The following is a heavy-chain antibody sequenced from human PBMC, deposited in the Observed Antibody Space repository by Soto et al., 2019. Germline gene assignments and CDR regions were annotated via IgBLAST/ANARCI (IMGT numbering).Heavy chain of an antibody. V-gene: IGHV3-7*03. CDR1: GFTVSSYW. J-gene: IGHJ5*02. D-gene: IGHD3-10*01. Sequence: TGGSLRLSCAASGFTVSSYWMSWVRQAPGKGLEWVANIKQGGSEKYYVDSVKGRFTISRDNAKNSLYLQMNSLRAEDTDVYYCARGGRVRGVTRPYNWFDPWGQGTLVTVSS. CDR2: IKQGGSEK. CDR3: ARGGRVRGVTRPYNWFDP.